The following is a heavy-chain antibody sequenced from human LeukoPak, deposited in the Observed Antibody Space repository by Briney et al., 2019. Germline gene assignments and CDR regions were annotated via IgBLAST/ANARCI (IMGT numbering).Heavy chain of an antibody. D-gene: IGHD5-18*01. J-gene: IGHJ4*02. V-gene: IGHV4-59*01. Sequence: SETLSLTCTVSGRSISSYYWSWIRQPPGKGLEWIGYIYYSGSTNYNPSLKSRVTISVDTSKNQFSLKLSSVTAADTAVYYCARGYSYGYGVDYWGQGTLVTVSS. CDR2: IYYSGST. CDR3: ARGYSYGYGVDY. CDR1: GRSISSYY.